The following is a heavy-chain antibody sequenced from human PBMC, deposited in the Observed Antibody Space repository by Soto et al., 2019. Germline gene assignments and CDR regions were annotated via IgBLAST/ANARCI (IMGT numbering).Heavy chain of an antibody. D-gene: IGHD3-3*01. J-gene: IGHJ6*02. CDR2: ISGSGGST. V-gene: IGHV3-23*01. CDR1: GFTFSSYA. Sequence: HPGGSLRLSCAASGFTFSSYAMSWVRQAPGKGLEWVSAISGSGGSTYYADSVKGRFTISRDNSKNTLYLQMNSLRAEDTAVYYCAKDGTSFGEPDYGMDVWGQGTTVTVSS. CDR3: AKDGTSFGEPDYGMDV.